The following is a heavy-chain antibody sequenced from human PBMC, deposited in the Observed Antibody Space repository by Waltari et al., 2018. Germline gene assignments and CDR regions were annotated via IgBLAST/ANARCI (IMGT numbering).Heavy chain of an antibody. Sequence: QVQLVQSGAEVKKPGSSVKVSCKASGGTFSSYAISWVRQVPGQGLEWMGGIIPIFGTANYAQKFQGRVTITADESTSTAYMERSSLRSEDTAVYYCAREGGFGELLAHFDYWDQGTLVTVSS. V-gene: IGHV1-69*12. CDR3: AREGGFGELLAHFDY. CDR1: GGTFSSYA. D-gene: IGHD3-10*01. J-gene: IGHJ4*02. CDR2: IIPIFGTA.